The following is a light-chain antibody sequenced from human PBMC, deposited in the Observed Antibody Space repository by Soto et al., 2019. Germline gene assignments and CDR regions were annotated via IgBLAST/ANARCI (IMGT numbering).Light chain of an antibody. CDR3: QHSYSAPYT. CDR1: QSISTY. V-gene: IGKV1-39*01. Sequence: DIQLTQSPSSLSASVGDRVTITCRASQSISTYLTWYQQKPGKAPIILIYAASSLLSGVPSRFSGSGYGTDFTHTISSLELEDFATYYCQHSYSAPYTFGRGTKLEIK. J-gene: IGKJ2*01. CDR2: AAS.